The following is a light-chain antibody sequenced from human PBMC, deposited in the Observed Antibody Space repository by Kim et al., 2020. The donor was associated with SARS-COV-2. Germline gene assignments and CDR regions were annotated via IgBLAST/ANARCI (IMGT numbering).Light chain of an antibody. CDR3: SSYTSSSTLEV. V-gene: IGLV2-14*03. CDR2: DVS. Sequence: SITISCTGTSSDVGGYTYVSWYQQHPGNVPKLMIFDVSNRPSGVSNRFSGSKSGNTASLTISGLQAEDQADYYCSSYTSSSTLEVFGTGTKVTVL. CDR1: SSDVGGYTY. J-gene: IGLJ1*01.